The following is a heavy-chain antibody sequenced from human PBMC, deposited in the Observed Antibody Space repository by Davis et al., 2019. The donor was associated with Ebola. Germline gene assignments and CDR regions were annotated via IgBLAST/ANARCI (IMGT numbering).Heavy chain of an antibody. Sequence: GESLKISCAASGFTFSDYHMSWIRQAPGKGLEWVSYISSSGSAIYYADSVKGRFTISRDNSKNTLYLQMNSLRAEDTAVYYCAKDLRHTYGRWDYCYGMDVWGQGTTVTVSS. D-gene: IGHD5-18*01. V-gene: IGHV3-11*04. CDR3: AKDLRHTYGRWDYCYGMDV. CDR2: ISSSGSAI. J-gene: IGHJ6*02. CDR1: GFTFSDYH.